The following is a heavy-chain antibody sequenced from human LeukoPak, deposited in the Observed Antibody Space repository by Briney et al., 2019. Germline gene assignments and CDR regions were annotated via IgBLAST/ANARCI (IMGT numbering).Heavy chain of an antibody. CDR2: ISSSSSYI. CDR1: GFTFSSYS. CDR3: ARDRGIAVAGKDY. Sequence: GGSLRLSCAASGFTFSSYSMNWVRQAPGKGLEWVSSISSSSSYIYYADSVKGRFTISRDNAKNSLYLQMNSLRAEDTAVYYCARDRGIAVAGKDYWGQGTLVTVSS. J-gene: IGHJ4*02. D-gene: IGHD6-19*01. V-gene: IGHV3-21*01.